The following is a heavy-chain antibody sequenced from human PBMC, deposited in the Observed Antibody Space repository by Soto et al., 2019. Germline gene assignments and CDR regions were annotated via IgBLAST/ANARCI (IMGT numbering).Heavy chain of an antibody. CDR2: INSDGSST. Sequence: EVQLVESGGGLVQPGGSLRLSCAASGFTFSSYWMHWVRQAPGKGLVWVSRINSDGSSTSYADSVKGRFTISRDNAKNRLYLKMNSLRVEDTAGYYCARGPYRCMDVWGQGTTVTVSS. V-gene: IGHV3-74*01. CDR3: ARGPYRCMDV. J-gene: IGHJ6*02. CDR1: GFTFSSYW. D-gene: IGHD2-2*02.